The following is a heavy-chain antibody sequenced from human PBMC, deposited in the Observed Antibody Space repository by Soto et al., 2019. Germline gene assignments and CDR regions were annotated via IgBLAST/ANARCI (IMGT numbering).Heavy chain of an antibody. CDR1: VFTFSSYG. J-gene: IGHJ6*02. Sequence: GGSLRLSCAASVFTFSSYGMHWVRQAPGKGLEWVAVIWYDGSNKYYADSVKGRFTISRDNSKNTLYLQMNSLRAEDTAVYYSAKDPAYYYGSGSYSSYYYGMDVWGQGTTVTVSS. V-gene: IGHV3-33*06. D-gene: IGHD3-10*01. CDR3: AKDPAYYYGSGSYSSYYYGMDV. CDR2: IWYDGSNK.